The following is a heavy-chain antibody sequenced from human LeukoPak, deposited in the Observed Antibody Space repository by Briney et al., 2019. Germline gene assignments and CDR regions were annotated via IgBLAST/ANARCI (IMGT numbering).Heavy chain of an antibody. V-gene: IGHV4-39*01. CDR1: GGSISSSYYY. J-gene: IGHJ4*02. Sequence: SETLSLTCTVSGGSISSSYYYWGWIRQPPGKGLEWIGSIYYSGSTYYNPSLKSRVTISVDTSKNQFSLKLRSVTAADTAVYYCARVGRADDYGSYYFDYWGQGTLVTFSS. CDR3: ARVGRADDYGSYYFDY. CDR2: IYYSGST. D-gene: IGHD4-17*01.